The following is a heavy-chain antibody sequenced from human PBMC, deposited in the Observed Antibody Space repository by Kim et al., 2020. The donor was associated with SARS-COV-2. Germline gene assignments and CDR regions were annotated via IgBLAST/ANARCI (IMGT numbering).Heavy chain of an antibody. V-gene: IGHV5-51*01. Sequence: SQSFEGQFTISADKSISTAYLQWSSLKASDTAMYYCAKLRDGYIYNWFDPWGQGTLVTVSS. D-gene: IGHD5-12*01. J-gene: IGHJ5*02. CDR3: AKLRDGYIYNWFDP.